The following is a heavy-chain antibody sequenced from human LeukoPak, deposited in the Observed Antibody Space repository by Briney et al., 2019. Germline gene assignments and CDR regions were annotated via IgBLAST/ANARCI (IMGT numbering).Heavy chain of an antibody. D-gene: IGHD6-13*01. CDR3: ARGVSSSWDGEVFDY. CDR1: GFTFSSYG. CDR2: ISYDGSNK. Sequence: GGSLRLSCAASGFTFSSYGMHWVRQAPGKGLEWVAVISYDGSNKYYADSVKGRFTISRDNSKNTLYLQMNSLRAEDTAVYYCARGVSSSWDGEVFDYWGQGTLVTVSS. J-gene: IGHJ4*02. V-gene: IGHV3-30*03.